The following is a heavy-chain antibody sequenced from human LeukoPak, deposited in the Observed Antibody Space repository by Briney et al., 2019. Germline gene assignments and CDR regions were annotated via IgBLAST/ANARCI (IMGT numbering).Heavy chain of an antibody. V-gene: IGHV4-30-4*01. CDR2: IYYSGST. J-gene: IGHJ4*02. D-gene: IGHD3-10*01. CDR3: ARGRVTMVRGVITPPWKYFDY. CDR1: GGSISSGDYY. Sequence: SETLSLTCTVSGGSISSGDYYWSRIRQPPGKGLEWIGYIYYSGSTYYNPSLKSRVTISVDTSKNQFSLKLSSVTAADTAVYYCARGRVTMVRGVITPPWKYFDYWGQGTLVTVSS.